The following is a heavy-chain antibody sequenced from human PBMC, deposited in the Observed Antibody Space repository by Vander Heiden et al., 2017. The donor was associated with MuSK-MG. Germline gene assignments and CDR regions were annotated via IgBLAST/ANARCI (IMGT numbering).Heavy chain of an antibody. Sequence: QLPLHQWCSGRLTPSEAVSVTCAVSGGSFSGYDWSRSRQTSGKGLEGIGEINNSGRTNYNPARKRRVTISVDTAKDKDSRKLRTVTAGAKALYYCARATGGRGLGAPMDVWGQGTTVTVSS. CDR1: GGSFSGYD. CDR3: ARATGGRGLGAPMDV. J-gene: IGHJ6*02. CDR2: INNSGRT. D-gene: IGHD3-16*01. V-gene: IGHV4-34*01.